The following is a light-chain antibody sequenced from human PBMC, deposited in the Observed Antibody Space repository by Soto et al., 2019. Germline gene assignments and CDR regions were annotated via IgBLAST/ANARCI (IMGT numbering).Light chain of an antibody. CDR2: RNN. CDR3: AAWDDSLSGPV. Sequence: QAVVTQPPSASGTPGQRVTISCSGSSSNIGSNYVYWYQQLPGTAPKLLIYRNNQRPSGVPDRFSGSKSGTSASLAISGLRSEDEADYYCAAWDDSLSGPVFGGGIKVTVL. V-gene: IGLV1-47*01. CDR1: SSNIGSNY. J-gene: IGLJ2*01.